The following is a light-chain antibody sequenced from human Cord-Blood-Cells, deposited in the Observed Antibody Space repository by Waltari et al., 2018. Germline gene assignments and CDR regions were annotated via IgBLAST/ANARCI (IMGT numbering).Light chain of an antibody. Sequence: DIQMTQSPSSLSASVGDRVPLTCQASQDISNYLHWYQQKPGKAPKLLIYDAANLETGVPSRFSGSGSGTDFTFTISSLQPEDIATYYCQQYDNLPLTFGGGTKVEIK. V-gene: IGKV1-33*01. CDR3: QQYDNLPLT. CDR1: QDISNY. CDR2: DAA. J-gene: IGKJ4*01.